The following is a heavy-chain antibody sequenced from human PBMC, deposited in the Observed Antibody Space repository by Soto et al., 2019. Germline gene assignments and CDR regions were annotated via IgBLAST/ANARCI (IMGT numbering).Heavy chain of an antibody. D-gene: IGHD2-15*01. CDR1: GFTVSSNY. CDR3: ASSFDYGYCSGGSCYLDAFDI. J-gene: IGHJ3*02. V-gene: IGHV3-53*04. Sequence: GGSLRLSCAASGFTVSSNYMSWVRQAPGKGLEWVSVIYSGGSTYYGDSVKGRFTISRHNSKNTLYLQMNSLRAEDTAVYYCASSFDYGYCSGGSCYLDAFDIWGQGTMVTVSS. CDR2: IYSGGST.